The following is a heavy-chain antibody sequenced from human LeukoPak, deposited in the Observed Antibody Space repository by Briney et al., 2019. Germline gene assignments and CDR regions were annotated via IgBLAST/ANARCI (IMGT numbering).Heavy chain of an antibody. D-gene: IGHD2-15*01. CDR3: ARDCSGDSCQLPF. CDR2: ISGKNGKI. CDR1: GYSFSTYG. Sequence: ASVKVSCKASGYSFSTYGISWLRQAPGQGLEWMEWISGKNGKINYAQKLQGRVTLTTDASTSTAYMELTSLRSGDTAVYYCARDCSGDSCQLPFWGQGTMVTVSS. V-gene: IGHV1-18*01. J-gene: IGHJ3*01.